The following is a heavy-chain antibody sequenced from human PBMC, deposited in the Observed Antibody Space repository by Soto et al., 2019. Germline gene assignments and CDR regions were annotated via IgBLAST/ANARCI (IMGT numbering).Heavy chain of an antibody. CDR2: TRDKANSYTT. CDR3: AKGLGGATPSYYVMDV. CDR1: GYTLSDHY. J-gene: IGHJ6*02. D-gene: IGHD2-15*01. Sequence: EVQLVESGGGLVQPGGSLRLSCAASGYTLSDHYIDWVRQAPGKGLEWVGRTRDKANSYTTEYAASVKGRFTISRDDSKNSLYLQMNSLKTEDTAVYYCAKGLGGATPSYYVMDVWGQGTTVTVS. V-gene: IGHV3-72*01.